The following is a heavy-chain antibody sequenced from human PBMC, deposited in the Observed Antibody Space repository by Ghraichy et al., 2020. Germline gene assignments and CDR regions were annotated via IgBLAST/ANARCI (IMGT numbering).Heavy chain of an antibody. Sequence: GGSLRLSCAASGFTFSDYYMSWIRQAPGKGLEWVSYISGSDGTIYYADSVRGRFTISRDNARNSLYLQMNSLRAEDTTVYYCARQPSGYSGYVWFDPWGQGTLVTVSS. J-gene: IGHJ5*02. CDR2: ISGSDGTI. V-gene: IGHV3-11*01. CDR3: ARQPSGYSGYVWFDP. CDR1: GFTFSDYY. D-gene: IGHD5-12*01.